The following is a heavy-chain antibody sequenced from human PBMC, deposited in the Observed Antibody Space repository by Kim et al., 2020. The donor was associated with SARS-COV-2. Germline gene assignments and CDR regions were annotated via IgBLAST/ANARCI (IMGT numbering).Heavy chain of an antibody. CDR2: INPNSGGT. CDR1: GYTFTGYY. J-gene: IGHJ4*02. Sequence: ASVKVSCKASGYTFTGYYMHWVRQAPGQGLEWMGRINPNSGGTNYAQKFQGRVTMTRDTSISTAYMELSRLRSDDTAVYYCARVKWFGNRATVTIFDYWGQGTLVTVSS. D-gene: IGHD4-17*01. CDR3: ARVKWFGNRATVTIFDY. V-gene: IGHV1-2*06.